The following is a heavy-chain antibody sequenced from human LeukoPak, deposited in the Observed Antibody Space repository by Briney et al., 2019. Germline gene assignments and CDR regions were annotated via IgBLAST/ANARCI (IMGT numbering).Heavy chain of an antibody. Sequence: SETLSLTCTVSGGSISSYYWSWIRQPPGKGLEWIGEINHSGSTNYNPSLKSRVTISVDTSKNQFSLKLSSVTVADTAVYYCARLRAAAGHYYYYMDVWGKGTTVTVSS. J-gene: IGHJ6*03. V-gene: IGHV4-34*01. D-gene: IGHD6-13*01. CDR2: INHSGST. CDR3: ARLRAAAGHYYYYMDV. CDR1: GGSISSYY.